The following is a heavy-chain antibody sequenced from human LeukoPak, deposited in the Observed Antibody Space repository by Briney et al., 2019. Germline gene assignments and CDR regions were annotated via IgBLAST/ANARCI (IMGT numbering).Heavy chain of an antibody. CDR2: IIPIFGTA. CDR3: ARVVSKTLLWFGESLRYMDV. J-gene: IGHJ6*03. D-gene: IGHD3-10*01. V-gene: IGHV1-69*13. CDR1: GGTFSSYA. Sequence: ASVKVSCKASGGTFSSYAISWVRQAPGQGLEWMGGIIPIFGTANYAQKFQGRVTITADESTSTAYMELSSLRSEDTAVYYCARVVSKTLLWFGESLRYMDVWGKGTTVTISS.